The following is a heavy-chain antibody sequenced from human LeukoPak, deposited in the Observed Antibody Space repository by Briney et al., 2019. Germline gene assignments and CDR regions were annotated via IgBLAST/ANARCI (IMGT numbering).Heavy chain of an antibody. CDR1: GCSISSYY. D-gene: IGHD6-25*01. V-gene: IGHV4-59*01. J-gene: IGHJ4*02. CDR3: ARAYSSVTSFDY. CDR2: IYYSGST. Sequence: SETLSLTCTVSGCSISSYYWSWIRQPPGKGLEWIGYIYYSGSTNYNPSLKSRVTISVDTSKSQFSLKLSSVTAADTAVYYCARAYSSVTSFDYWGQGTLVTVSS.